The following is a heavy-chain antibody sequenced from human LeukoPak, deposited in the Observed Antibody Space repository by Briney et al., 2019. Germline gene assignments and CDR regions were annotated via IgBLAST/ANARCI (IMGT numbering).Heavy chain of an antibody. CDR1: GYTFTSYG. J-gene: IGHJ6*03. Sequence: ASVKVSCKSSGYTFTSYGITWVRQAPGQGLEWVGWINGYNGNTNYAQKLQGRVTMTTDTSTSTAYMELRSLKSDDTAVYYCARDHRKNVVVVPDAIYYYMDVWGEGTTVTVSS. CDR2: INGYNGNT. D-gene: IGHD2-2*02. CDR3: ARDHRKNVVVVPDAIYYYMDV. V-gene: IGHV1-18*01.